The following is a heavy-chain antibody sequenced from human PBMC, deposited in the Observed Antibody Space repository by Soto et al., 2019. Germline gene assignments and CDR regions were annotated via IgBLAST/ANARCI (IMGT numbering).Heavy chain of an antibody. CDR1: GFTFSDYA. CDR2: ISFDGNIK. CDR3: ARAPRRYCTSLSCLGLCGLDG. J-gene: IGHJ6*02. D-gene: IGHD2-8*01. V-gene: IGHV3-30-3*01. Sequence: GGSLRLSCAASGFTFSDYAMHWVRHVPGQGLEWVAVISFDGNIKYDADSVKGRFTISRDNSQNTLFLQMDSLKGEDTAVYSCARAPRRYCTSLSCLGLCGLDGWGQGTAVTVSS.